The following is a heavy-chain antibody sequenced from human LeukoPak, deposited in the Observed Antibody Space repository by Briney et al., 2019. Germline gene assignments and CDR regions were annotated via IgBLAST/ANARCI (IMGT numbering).Heavy chain of an antibody. V-gene: IGHV4-30-2*01. D-gene: IGHD4-17*01. CDR3: ARRNDYGCDY. J-gene: IGHJ4*02. CDR1: GGSISSGGYS. CDR2: IYHSGST. Sequence: SETLSLTCAVSGGSISSGGYSWSWIRQPPGKGLEWIGYIYHSGSTYYNPSLKSRVTISVDRSKNQFSLKLSSVTAADTAVYYCARRNDYGCDYWGQGTLVTVSS.